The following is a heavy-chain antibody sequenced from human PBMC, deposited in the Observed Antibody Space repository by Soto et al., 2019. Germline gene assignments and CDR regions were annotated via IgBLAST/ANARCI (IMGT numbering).Heavy chain of an antibody. CDR1: GGSISSGGYY. Sequence: SSETLSLSCTVSGGSISSGGYYWSWIRQHPGKGLEWIGYIYYSGSTYYNPSLESRLTISVDTSKNQFSLKLSSVTAADTAVYYCARAGVGSGNYYPALGYWGQGTLVTVSS. V-gene: IGHV4-31*03. CDR3: ARAGVGSGNYYPALGY. CDR2: IYYSGST. J-gene: IGHJ4*02. D-gene: IGHD3-10*01.